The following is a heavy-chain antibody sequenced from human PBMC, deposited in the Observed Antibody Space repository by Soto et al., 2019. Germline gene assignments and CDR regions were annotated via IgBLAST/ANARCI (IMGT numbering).Heavy chain of an antibody. CDR1: GFTFSTYA. D-gene: IGHD2-15*01. V-gene: IGHV3-23*01. CDR3: AKGYCGGGRCYDLDNWFDS. Sequence: EVQLLESGGGLVQPGGSLRLSCAASGFTFSTYAMTWVRQAPGKGPEWVSRIGDSEGERTHYADSVKGRFTISSDNAKTTLYMTMNSLRVEDTAIYYCAKGYCGGGRCYDLDNWFDSVGQGTRVTVSS. J-gene: IGHJ5*01. CDR2: IGDSEGERT.